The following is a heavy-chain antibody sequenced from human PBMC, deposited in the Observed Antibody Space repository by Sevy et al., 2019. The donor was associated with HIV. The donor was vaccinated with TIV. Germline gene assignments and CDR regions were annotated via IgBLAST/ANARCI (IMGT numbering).Heavy chain of an antibody. V-gene: IGHV4-61*01. CDR2: IYYSGSI. CDR3: AREGAVREGEYWFDP. CDR1: GGSVSSGSYY. Sequence: SETLSLTCTVSGGSVSSGSYYWSWIRQPPGKGLEWIGHIYYSGSINYNPSHKSRVTMSVDTSKNQFSLKLSSVTAADTAVYYCAREGAVREGEYWFDPWGQGTLVTVSS. J-gene: IGHJ5*02. D-gene: IGHD3-16*01.